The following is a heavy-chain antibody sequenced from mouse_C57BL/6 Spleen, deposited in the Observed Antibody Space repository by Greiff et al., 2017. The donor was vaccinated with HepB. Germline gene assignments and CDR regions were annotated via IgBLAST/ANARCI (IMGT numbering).Heavy chain of an antibody. D-gene: IGHD1-1*01. CDR2: ISYDGSN. V-gene: IGHV3-6*01. J-gene: IGHJ3*01. Sequence: EVKLQESGPGLVKPSQSLSLTCSVTGYSITSGYYWNWIRQFPGNKLEWMGYISYDGSNNYNPSLKNRISITRDTSKNQFFLKLNSVTTEDTATYYCARDHGSSLAWFAYWGQGTLVTVSA. CDR3: ARDHGSSLAWFAY. CDR1: GYSITSGYY.